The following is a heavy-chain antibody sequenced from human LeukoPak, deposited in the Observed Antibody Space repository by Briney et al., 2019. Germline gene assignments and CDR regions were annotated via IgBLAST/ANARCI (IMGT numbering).Heavy chain of an antibody. CDR2: ISYNGST. D-gene: IGHD5/OR15-5a*01. Sequence: PSEILSLTCTVSGGSISSDDYYWSWIRQPPGKGLEWIGCISYNGSTVYNPSLKSRVTMSVDTSKNQFSLKLNSVTAADTAVYYCSREGPRDTVYDSWGQGTLVTVSS. V-gene: IGHV4-30-4*01. J-gene: IGHJ4*02. CDR3: SREGPRDTVYDS. CDR1: GGSISSDDYY.